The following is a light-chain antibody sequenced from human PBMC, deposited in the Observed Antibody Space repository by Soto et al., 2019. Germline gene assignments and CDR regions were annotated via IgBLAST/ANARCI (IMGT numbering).Light chain of an antibody. V-gene: IGLV2-18*02. CDR1: SSDVGTYNR. J-gene: IGLJ1*01. CDR3: SSYTSSSPYV. CDR2: EVS. Sequence: QSVLTQPPSVSGSPGQSVIISCTGTSSDVGTYNRVSWYQQPPGTAPKLMIFEVSNRPSGVSNRFSGSKSGNTASLTISGLQAEDEADYYCSSYTSSSPYVFGTGTQLTVL.